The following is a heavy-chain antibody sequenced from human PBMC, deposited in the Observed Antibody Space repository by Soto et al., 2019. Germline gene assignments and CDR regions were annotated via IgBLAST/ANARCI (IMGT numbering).Heavy chain of an antibody. CDR2: IYHSGST. CDR1: GGSISSGGYS. Sequence: QLQLQESGSGLVKPSQTLSLTCAVSGGSISSGGYSWSWIRQPPGKGLEWIGYIYHSGSTYYNPSLKSRVTISVDKAKNQVSLKLSSVTAADTAVYYCARAEDYGVTFDYWGQGTLVTVSS. V-gene: IGHV4-30-2*01. D-gene: IGHD4-17*01. J-gene: IGHJ4*02. CDR3: ARAEDYGVTFDY.